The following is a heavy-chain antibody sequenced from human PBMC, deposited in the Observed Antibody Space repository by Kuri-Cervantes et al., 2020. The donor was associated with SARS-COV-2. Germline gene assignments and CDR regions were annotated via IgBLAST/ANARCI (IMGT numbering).Heavy chain of an antibody. CDR3: ARDGLSGYIVVVPAAFDY. CDR1: GYSISSGYY. J-gene: IGHJ4*02. D-gene: IGHD2-2*01. CDR2: IYHSGGT. Sequence: SETLSLTCAVSGYSISSGYYWGWIRQPPGKGLEWIGSIYHSGGTYYNPSLKSRVTISVDTSKNQFSLKLSSVTAADTAVYYCARDGLSGYIVVVPAAFDYWGQGTLVTVSS. V-gene: IGHV4-38-2*02.